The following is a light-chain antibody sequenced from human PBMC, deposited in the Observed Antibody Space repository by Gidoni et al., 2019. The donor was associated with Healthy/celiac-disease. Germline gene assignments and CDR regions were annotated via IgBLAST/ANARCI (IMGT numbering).Light chain of an antibody. V-gene: IGKV3-11*01. CDR1: QRVSSY. J-gene: IGKJ4*01. CDR2: DAS. Sequence: EIVLTQSPATLSLSPGERATLSCRASQRVSSYLAWYQQTPGQAPRLLIYDASNRATGIPARFSGSGSGTDLTLTISSLEPEDFAVYYCQQRSNWPLTFGGGTKVEIK. CDR3: QQRSNWPLT.